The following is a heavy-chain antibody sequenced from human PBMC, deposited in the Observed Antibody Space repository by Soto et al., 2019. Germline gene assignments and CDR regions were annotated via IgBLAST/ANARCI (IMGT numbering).Heavy chain of an antibody. V-gene: IGHV1-2*06. CDR1: GYTFTGFY. Sequence: GASVKVSCKASGYTFTGFYMHWVRQAPGQGLEWMGLINPDSGDTDHAEKFQGRVTMTRDKSTSTAYMELRSLRSDDTAVYYCARVDNYYYSXXYSENWFDPWGQGTLVTVSS. J-gene: IGHJ5*02. D-gene: IGHD3-22*01. CDR2: INPDSGDT. CDR3: ARVDNYYYSXXYSENWFDP.